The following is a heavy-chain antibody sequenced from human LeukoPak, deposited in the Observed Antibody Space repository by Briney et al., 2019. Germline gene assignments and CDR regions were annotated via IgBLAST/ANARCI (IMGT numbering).Heavy chain of an antibody. CDR2: THYSGTT. CDR3: VLAPNSNWFDF. CDR1: RDSLSGFF. V-gene: IGHV4-59*12. Sequence: SSETLSLTRGVSRDSLSGFFLNWVWQSPEKGLEWIAVTHYSGTTNYNPSLKSRVTISIDTSRQQFFLKLSSVTAADTAVYYCVLAPNSNWFDFWGQGTRVTVSS. D-gene: IGHD2-8*01. J-gene: IGHJ5*01.